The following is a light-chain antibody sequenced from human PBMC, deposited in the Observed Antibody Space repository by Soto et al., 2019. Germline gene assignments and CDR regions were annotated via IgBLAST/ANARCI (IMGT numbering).Light chain of an antibody. CDR3: QHFYVYPST. Sequence: PGTRVPLSCMASQSVSSNFAWYQQKPGQTPRLLVHSASTGAAGIPARFSGSGSGTEFTLTISSLQPEDFATYYCQHFYVYPSTFGGGTKVDI. J-gene: IGKJ4*01. CDR2: SAS. CDR1: QSVSSN. V-gene: IGKV3-15*01.